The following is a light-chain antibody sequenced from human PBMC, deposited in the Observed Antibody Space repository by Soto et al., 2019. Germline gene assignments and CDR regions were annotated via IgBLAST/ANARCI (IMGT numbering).Light chain of an antibody. Sequence: EIVMTQSPATLSVTPGERATLSCRASLTISDNYLAWYQQKAGQAPRLVIFGASSRATGIPDRFSASGSGTDFTLTISRLEPEDFAVYYCQQYSMAPLTFGQGTKVDI. CDR1: LTISDNY. CDR2: GAS. CDR3: QQYSMAPLT. V-gene: IGKV3-20*01. J-gene: IGKJ1*01.